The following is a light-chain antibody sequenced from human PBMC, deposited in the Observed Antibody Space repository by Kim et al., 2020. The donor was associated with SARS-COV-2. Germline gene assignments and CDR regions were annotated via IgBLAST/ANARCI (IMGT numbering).Light chain of an antibody. J-gene: IGLJ3*02. CDR3: QSYDSSNRWV. V-gene: IGLV6-57*03. CDR2: EDN. CDR1: RGSIASNY. Sequence: KTVTISCTRSRGSIASNYVQWYQQRPGSAPTTVIYEDNQRPSGVPDRFSGSIDSSSNSASLTISGLKTEDEADYYCQSYDSSNRWVFGGGTKVTVL.